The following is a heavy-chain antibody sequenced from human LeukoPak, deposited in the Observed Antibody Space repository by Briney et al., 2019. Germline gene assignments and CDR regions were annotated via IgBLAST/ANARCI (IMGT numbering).Heavy chain of an antibody. V-gene: IGHV1-46*01. D-gene: IGHD4-17*01. CDR1: GYSLTTYY. CDR2: INPSGGST. Sequence: ASVKVSCKASGYSLTTYYMHWVRQAPGQGLEWMAIINPSGGSTSYAQKFQGRVTMTRDTSTSTVYMELSSLRSEDTAVYYCARDVRDDYGSLDYWGQGTLVTVSS. CDR3: ARDVRDDYGSLDY. J-gene: IGHJ4*02.